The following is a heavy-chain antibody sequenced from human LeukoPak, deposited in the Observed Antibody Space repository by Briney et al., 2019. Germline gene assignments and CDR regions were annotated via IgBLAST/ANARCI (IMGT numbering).Heavy chain of an antibody. CDR2: ISYDGSNK. Sequence: GGSLRLSCAASGFTFSSYGMHWVRQAPGKGLEWVAVISYDGSNKYYADSVKGRFTISRDNSKNTLYLQMNSLRAEDTAVYYCAKAEHSSGYSLDYWGQGTLGTVSS. CDR3: AKAEHSSGYSLDY. CDR1: GFTFSSYG. J-gene: IGHJ4*02. D-gene: IGHD3-22*01. V-gene: IGHV3-30*18.